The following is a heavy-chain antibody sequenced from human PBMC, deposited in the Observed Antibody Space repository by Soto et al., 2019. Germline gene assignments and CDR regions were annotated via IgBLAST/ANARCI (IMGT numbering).Heavy chain of an antibody. D-gene: IGHD3-10*01. V-gene: IGHV4-39*01. CDR1: GGSISSSRYS. CDR2: IYYVGST. J-gene: IGHJ5*02. Sequence: QLQLQESGPGLVKSSETLSLTCTVSGGSISSSRYSWGWIRQPPGKGLEWIGSIYYVGSTYYNPSRKRRVTISVDTSKNQFSLKLSSVTAADTAVYYCARDYGSENWFDPWGQGTLVTVSS. CDR3: ARDYGSENWFDP.